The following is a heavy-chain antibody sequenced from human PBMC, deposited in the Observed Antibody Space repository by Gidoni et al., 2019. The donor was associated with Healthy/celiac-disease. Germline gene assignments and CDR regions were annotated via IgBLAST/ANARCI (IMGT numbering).Heavy chain of an antibody. D-gene: IGHD2-2*02. CDR2: IYYSGST. V-gene: IGHV4-39*01. Sequence: QLQLQESGPGLVKPSETLSLTCPVSGGSISSSSYYWGCIRPPPGKGLEWIGRIYYSGSTYYNPSLKSRVTISVDMSKNQFSLMLSSVTAADTAVYYCARQDRGYCSSTSCYTFQEVDWFDPWGQGTLVTVSS. CDR1: GGSISSSSYY. CDR3: ARQDRGYCSSTSCYTFQEVDWFDP. J-gene: IGHJ5*02.